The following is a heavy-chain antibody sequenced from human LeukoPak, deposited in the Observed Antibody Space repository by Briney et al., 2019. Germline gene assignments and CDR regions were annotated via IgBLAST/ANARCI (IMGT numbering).Heavy chain of an antibody. CDR2: ITSGSDTI. D-gene: IGHD2-2*01. J-gene: IGHJ3*02. Sequence: PGGSLRLSCVASGFSFSTYNMNWVRQAPGMNLEWVSYITSGSDTIYYADSVKGRFTISRDNARNSLYLQMSSLRANDTAVYYCAKPVVPAAIDAFDIWGQGTMVTVSS. V-gene: IGHV3-48*01. CDR1: GFSFSTYN. CDR3: AKPVVPAAIDAFDI.